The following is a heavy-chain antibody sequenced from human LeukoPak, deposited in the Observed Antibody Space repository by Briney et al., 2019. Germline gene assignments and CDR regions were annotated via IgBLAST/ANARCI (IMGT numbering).Heavy chain of an antibody. CDR2: IYYSGST. CDR3: AGHDSSGTYFQH. J-gene: IGHJ1*01. CDR1: GGSISSYY. Sequence: PSETLSLTCTVSGGSISSYYWSWIRQPPGKGLEWIGYIYYSGSTNYNPSLSSRVTISVDTSKNQFSLKLSSVTAADTAVYYCAGHDSSGTYFQHWGQGTLVTVSS. D-gene: IGHD3-22*01. V-gene: IGHV4-59*01.